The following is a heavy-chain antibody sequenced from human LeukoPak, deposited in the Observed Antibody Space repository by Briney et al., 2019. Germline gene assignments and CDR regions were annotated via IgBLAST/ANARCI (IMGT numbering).Heavy chain of an antibody. J-gene: IGHJ4*02. Sequence: SVKVSCKASGGTFSSYAISWVRPAPGQGLEWMGGIIPIFGTANYAQKFQGRVTITADESTSTAYMELSSLRSEDTAVYYCARGAAVAGYFDYWGQGTLVTVSS. CDR3: ARGAAVAGYFDY. D-gene: IGHD6-19*01. CDR1: GGTFSSYA. CDR2: IIPIFGTA. V-gene: IGHV1-69*01.